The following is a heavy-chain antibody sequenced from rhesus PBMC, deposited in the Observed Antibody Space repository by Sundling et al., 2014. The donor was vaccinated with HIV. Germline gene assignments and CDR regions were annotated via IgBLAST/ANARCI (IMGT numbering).Heavy chain of an antibody. Sequence: QMQLQESGPGLVKPSETLFLTCAVSGYSISRGSYWGWIRQPPGKGLEYIAYVSGSGGSTYYKASLKSRGTISKDTSKNQFSLKLTSVTAADTAVYYCARQRGAGGFDVWGPGVLVTVAS. CDR2: VSGSGGST. D-gene: IGHD1-1*01. J-gene: IGHJ5-1*01. CDR1: GYSISRGSY. CDR3: ARQRGAGGFDV. V-gene: IGHV4-99*01.